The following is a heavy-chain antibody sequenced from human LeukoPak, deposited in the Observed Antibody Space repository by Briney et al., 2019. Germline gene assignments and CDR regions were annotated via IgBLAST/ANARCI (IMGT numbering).Heavy chain of an antibody. D-gene: IGHD5-24*01. CDR1: GFTFSSYS. CDR3: ARVADGYNIGDFDY. Sequence: GGSLRLSCAASGFTFSSYSMNWVRQAPGKGLEWVSSISSSSSYIYYADSVKGRFTISRDNAKNSLYLQMNSLRAEDTAVYYCARVADGYNIGDFDYWGQGTLVTVSS. CDR2: ISSSSSYI. V-gene: IGHV3-21*01. J-gene: IGHJ4*02.